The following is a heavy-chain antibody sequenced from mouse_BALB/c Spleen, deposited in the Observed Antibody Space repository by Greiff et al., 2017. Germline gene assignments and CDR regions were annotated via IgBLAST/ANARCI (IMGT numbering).Heavy chain of an antibody. J-gene: IGHJ2*01. CDR1: GFNIKDYY. CDR3: AASVYYGVDY. Sequence: EVMLVESGAELVRPGALVKLSCKASGFNIKDYYMHWVKQRPEQGLEWIGWIDPENGNTIYDPKFQGKASITADTSSNTAYLQLSSLTSEDTAVYYCAASVYYGVDYWGQGTTLTVSS. D-gene: IGHD1-1*01. CDR2: IDPENGNT. V-gene: IGHV14-1*02.